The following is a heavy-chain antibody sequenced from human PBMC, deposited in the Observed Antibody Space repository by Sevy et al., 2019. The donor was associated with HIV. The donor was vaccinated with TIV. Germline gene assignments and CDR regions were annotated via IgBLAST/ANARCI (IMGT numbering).Heavy chain of an antibody. CDR2: ISWDGGST. V-gene: IGHV3-43*01. Sequence: GGSLRLSCAASGFTFDDYTMHWVRQAPGKGLEWVSLISWDGGSTYYADSVKGRFTISRDNSQNSLYLQMNSLRTEDTALYYCAKDYCGGDCYRDYQYYFDYWGQGTLVTVSS. D-gene: IGHD2-21*02. CDR3: AKDYCGGDCYRDYQYYFDY. J-gene: IGHJ4*02. CDR1: GFTFDDYT.